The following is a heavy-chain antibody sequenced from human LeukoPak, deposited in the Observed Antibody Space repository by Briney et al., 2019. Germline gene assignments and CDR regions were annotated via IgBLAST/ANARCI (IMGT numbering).Heavy chain of an antibody. V-gene: IGHV3-7*01. J-gene: IGHJ4*02. CDR3: ARDEVGGPLKY. D-gene: IGHD6-6*01. CDR1: AFTLSNYW. Sequence: GGSLRLSCVGSAFTLSNYWMSWVLQTPGKGLEWVANIREDGSEKKYVDSVKGRFTISRDNAKNSLDLQMSSLRVEDTAMYYCARDEVGGPLKYWGQGTLVTVSS. CDR2: IREDGSEK.